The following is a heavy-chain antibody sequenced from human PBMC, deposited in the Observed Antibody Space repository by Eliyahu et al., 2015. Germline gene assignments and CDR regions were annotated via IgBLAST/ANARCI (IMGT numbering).Heavy chain of an antibody. CDR2: ISYMSSTI. CDR1: GFPFSSYS. Sequence: EVQLVESGGGLVQPGGSLRLSCAASGFPFSSYSXNWVRQAPGKGLEWVSYISYMSSTIYYADSVKGRFTISRDNAKNSLYLQMNSLRDEDTAVYYCAREMYCSGGNCYSALWGFDYWGQGILVTVSS. CDR3: AREMYCSGGNCYSALWGFDY. D-gene: IGHD2-15*01. J-gene: IGHJ4*02. V-gene: IGHV3-48*02.